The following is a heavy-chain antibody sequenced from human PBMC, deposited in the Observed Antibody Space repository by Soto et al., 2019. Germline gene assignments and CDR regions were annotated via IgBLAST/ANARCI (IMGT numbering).Heavy chain of an antibody. J-gene: IGHJ4*02. V-gene: IGHV4-39*01. CDR3: ATKTGLFDY. CDR1: GVSISSSIYY. D-gene: IGHD1-1*01. CDR2: IYYSGST. Sequence: SETLSLTCTVSGVSISSSIYYWGWIRQPPGKGLEWIGSIYYSGSTYYNPSLKSRVTISVDTSKNQFSLKLSSVTAADTAVYYCATKTGLFDYWGQGTLVTVSS.